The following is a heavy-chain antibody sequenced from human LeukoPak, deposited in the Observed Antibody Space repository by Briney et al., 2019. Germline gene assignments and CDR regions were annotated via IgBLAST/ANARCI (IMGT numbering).Heavy chain of an antibody. CDR2: ISSSSSYI. V-gene: IGHV3-21*01. J-gene: IGHJ4*02. D-gene: IGHD4/OR15-4a*01. Sequence: GGSLRLSCAASGFTLSSYSMNWVRQAPGKGLEWVSSISSSSSYIYYADSVKGRFTISRDNAKNSLYLQMNSLRAEDTAVYYCARDRGTMVVAMDYWGQGTLVTVSS. CDR3: ARDRGTMVVAMDY. CDR1: GFTLSSYS.